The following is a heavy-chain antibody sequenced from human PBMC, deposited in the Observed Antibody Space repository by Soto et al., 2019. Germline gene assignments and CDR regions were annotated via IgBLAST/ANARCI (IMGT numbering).Heavy chain of an antibody. CDR3: AWDYDYIWGSYRPRPDFDY. CDR1: GYTFTSYG. J-gene: IGHJ4*02. V-gene: IGHV1-18*01. D-gene: IGHD3-16*02. CDR2: ISAYNGNT. Sequence: QVQLVQSGAEVKKPGASVKVSCKASGYTFTSYGISWVRQAPGQGLEWMGWISAYNGNTNYAQKLQGRVTMTTDTSTSTAYMELRSLRSDDTAVYYCAWDYDYIWGSYRPRPDFDYWGQGTLVTVSS.